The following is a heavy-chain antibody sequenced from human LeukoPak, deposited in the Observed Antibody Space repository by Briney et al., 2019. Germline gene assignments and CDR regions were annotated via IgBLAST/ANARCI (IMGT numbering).Heavy chain of an antibody. Sequence: SETLSLTCTVSGGSISSSSYYWGWIRQPPGKGLEWIGSIYYSGSTYYNPSLKSRVTISVDTSKNQFSLKLSSVTAADTAVYYCARLRPQGAFDIWGQGTMVTVSS. CDR1: GGSISSSSYY. CDR2: IYYSGST. J-gene: IGHJ3*02. V-gene: IGHV4-39*07. CDR3: ARLRPQGAFDI.